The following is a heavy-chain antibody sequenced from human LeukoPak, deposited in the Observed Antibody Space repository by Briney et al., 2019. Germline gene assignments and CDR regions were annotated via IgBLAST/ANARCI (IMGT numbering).Heavy chain of an antibody. CDR2: INGGNGNA. D-gene: IGHD2-2*01. CDR3: ARGGSYAMDV. V-gene: IGHV1-3*03. CDR1: GYTFTSYA. J-gene: IGHJ6*02. Sequence: GASVTVSCTASGYTFTSYAIHRVRQAPGQRLEWMGWINGGNGNAKYSQEFQGRVTITRDTSANTAYMELSSLRSEDMALSYCARGGSYAMDVWGQGTTVTVAS.